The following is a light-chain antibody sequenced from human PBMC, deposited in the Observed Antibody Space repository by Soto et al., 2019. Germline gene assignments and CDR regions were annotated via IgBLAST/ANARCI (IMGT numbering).Light chain of an antibody. Sequence: QSVLTQPASVSGSPGQSITISCAGTRDDIGAYDYVSWYQQHPGNAPKLLVYEVTNRPSGVSDRFSGSKSGNTASLTISGLQAEDEADYYCNSHAGNNNYVFGTGTKVTVL. CDR3: NSHAGNNNYV. J-gene: IGLJ1*01. CDR1: RDDIGAYDY. V-gene: IGLV2-14*01. CDR2: EVT.